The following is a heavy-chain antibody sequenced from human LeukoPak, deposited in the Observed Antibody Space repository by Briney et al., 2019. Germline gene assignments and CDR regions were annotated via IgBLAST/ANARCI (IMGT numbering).Heavy chain of an antibody. J-gene: IGHJ4*02. D-gene: IGHD3-22*01. CDR1: GGSFSGYY. CDR2: INHSGST. V-gene: IGHV4-34*01. Sequence: PSETLSLTCAVYGGSFSGYYWSWIRQPPGKGLEWIGEINHSGSTNYNPSLKSRVTISVDTSKNQFSLKLSSVTAADTAVYYCARQGSSGLYFDYWGQGTLVTVSS. CDR3: ARQGSSGLYFDY.